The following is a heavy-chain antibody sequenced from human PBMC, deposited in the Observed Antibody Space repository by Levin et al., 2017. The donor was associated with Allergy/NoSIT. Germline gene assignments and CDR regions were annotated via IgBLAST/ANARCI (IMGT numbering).Heavy chain of an antibody. J-gene: IGHJ4*02. D-gene: IGHD5-18*01. CDR3: AGGYRHGRPFDD. CDR1: GGSISSGTYY. V-gene: IGHV4-61*02. Sequence: SETLSLTCTVSGGSISSGTYYWSWIRQPAGKGLEWIGRIYSSGSANYNPSLKSRVTISADTSKNQFSLKLNSVTAADTAVYYCAGGYRHGRPFDDWGQGTLVSVSS. CDR2: IYSSGSA.